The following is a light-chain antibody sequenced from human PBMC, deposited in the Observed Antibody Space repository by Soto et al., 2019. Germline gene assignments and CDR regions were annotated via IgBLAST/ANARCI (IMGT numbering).Light chain of an antibody. CDR3: QQYDILPIT. Sequence: DTQMTQSPTSLSASVGDRISITCQASQDISTNLNWYQQKPGKAPKALIYHGSNLESGVPSRFSGSGSGTHFTFTISSLQTEDIGTYYCQQYDILPITFGRGTRLE. J-gene: IGKJ5*01. CDR1: QDISTN. V-gene: IGKV1-33*01. CDR2: HGS.